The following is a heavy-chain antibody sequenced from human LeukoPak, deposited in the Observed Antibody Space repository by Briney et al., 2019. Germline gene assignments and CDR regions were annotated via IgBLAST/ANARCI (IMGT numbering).Heavy chain of an antibody. V-gene: IGHV1-8*02. D-gene: IGHD3-3*01. CDR3: ARAPYYDFWSGYYKDYYYYMDV. Sequence: GASVKVSCKASGYTFTNYGLSWVLQATGQGLEWMGWMNPNSGNTGYAQKFQGRVTMTRNTSISTAHMELSSLRSEDTAVYYCARAPYYDFWSGYYKDYYYYMDVWGKGTTVTVSS. J-gene: IGHJ6*03. CDR2: MNPNSGNT. CDR1: GYTFTNYG.